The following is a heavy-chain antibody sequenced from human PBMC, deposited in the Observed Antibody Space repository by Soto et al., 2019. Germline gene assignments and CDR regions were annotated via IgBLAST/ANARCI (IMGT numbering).Heavy chain of an antibody. V-gene: IGHV4-39*02. Sequence: QLQLQESGPGLVKPSETLSLTCTVSGGSISSSSYYWGWIRQPPGKGLEWIGSIYYSGRTYYNPSLTSPFTLPVHTSNTHFSLKLSSVPAAATAVYYCASSRDYGDYPFAYWGQGTLVTVSS. CDR2: IYYSGRT. CDR3: ASSRDYGDYPFAY. CDR1: GGSISSSSYY. J-gene: IGHJ4*02. D-gene: IGHD4-17*01.